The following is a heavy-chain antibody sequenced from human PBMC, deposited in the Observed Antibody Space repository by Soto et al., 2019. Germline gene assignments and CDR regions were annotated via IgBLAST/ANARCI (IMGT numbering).Heavy chain of an antibody. D-gene: IGHD6-19*01. CDR1: GFTFSNYG. J-gene: IGHJ4*02. Sequence: QVQLVESGGGVVQPGRSLRLSCAASGFTFSNYGMHWVRQAPGKGLEWVAVISYDGSNKYYADSVKGRFTISRDDSKNKLYLQMNSLRAEDTAVYFCAKEYSTGWYYFDYWGQGTLVTVSS. CDR3: AKEYSTGWYYFDY. V-gene: IGHV3-30*18. CDR2: ISYDGSNK.